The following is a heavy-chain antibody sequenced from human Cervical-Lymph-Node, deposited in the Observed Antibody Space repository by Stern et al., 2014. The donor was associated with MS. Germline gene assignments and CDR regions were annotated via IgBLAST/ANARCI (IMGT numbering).Heavy chain of an antibody. D-gene: IGHD2-2*02. J-gene: IGHJ6*02. V-gene: IGHV3-33*01. Sequence: VQLVESGGGVVQPGGSQRLSCTASGFTFEDYAMEWVRQVPGTGLGWVAMIWYDGSQKYYGDSVRGRFSVSRDNSRNTLYLQMKSLSLEDTAVYYCARKIPDYYYYAMDVWGQGTTVTVSS. CDR3: ARKIPDYYYYAMDV. CDR1: GFTFEDYA. CDR2: IWYDGSQK.